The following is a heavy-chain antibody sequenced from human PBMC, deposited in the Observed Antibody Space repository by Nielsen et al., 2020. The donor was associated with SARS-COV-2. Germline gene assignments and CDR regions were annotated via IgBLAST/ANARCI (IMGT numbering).Heavy chain of an antibody. V-gene: IGHV3-23*01. CDR3: AKEVTYGYGSSYYGFDV. Sequence: GESLKISCPASGFSFSKYAMNWVRQAPGRGLEWVSMITADATTYYGDSVKGRFTISRDISKNTLFLQMNSLRAEDTAVYYCAKEVTYGYGSSYYGFDVWGQGTTVTVSS. D-gene: IGHD3-10*01. J-gene: IGHJ6*02. CDR1: GFSFSKYA. CDR2: ITADATT.